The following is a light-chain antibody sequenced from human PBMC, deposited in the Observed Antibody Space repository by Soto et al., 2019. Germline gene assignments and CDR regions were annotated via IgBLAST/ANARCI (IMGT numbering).Light chain of an antibody. V-gene: IGLV2-18*01. CDR3: SLYTSSSTFVV. CDR1: SSDVGSYNR. CDR2: EVS. J-gene: IGLJ2*01. Sequence: QSALTQPPSVSGSPGQSVTISCTGTSSDVGSYNRVSWYQQPPGTAPKPMIYEVSNRPSGVPDRFSGSKSGNTASLTISGLQAEDEADYYCSLYTSSSTFVVFGGGTKLTVL.